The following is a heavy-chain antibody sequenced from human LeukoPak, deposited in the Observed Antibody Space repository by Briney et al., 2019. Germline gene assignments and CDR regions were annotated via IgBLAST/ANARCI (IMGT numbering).Heavy chain of an antibody. CDR3: ARVASSWYTRLTARSYYYMDV. Sequence: SETLSLTCTVSGGSISSYYWSWIRQPPGKGLEWTGYIYYNGSTNYNPSLKSRVTISVDTSENQFSLKLSSVTAADTAVYYCARVASSWYTRLTARSYYYMDVWGKGTTVTVSS. D-gene: IGHD6-13*01. V-gene: IGHV4-59*01. CDR2: IYYNGST. CDR1: GGSISSYY. J-gene: IGHJ6*03.